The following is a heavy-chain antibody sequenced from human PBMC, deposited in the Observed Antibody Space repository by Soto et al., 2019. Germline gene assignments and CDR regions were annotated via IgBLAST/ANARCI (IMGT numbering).Heavy chain of an antibody. D-gene: IGHD3-16*01. CDR3: ARLAAVYYFNCMDV. V-gene: IGHV1-8*01. Sequence: GASVKVSCKASGYTFTSYDINWVRQATGQGLEWMGWMNPNSGNTGYAQKFQGRVTMTRNASISTAYMELSSLRSEDTAVYYCARLAAVYYFNCMDVWGQGTMVTVSS. CDR2: MNPNSGNT. J-gene: IGHJ6*01. CDR1: GYTFTSYD.